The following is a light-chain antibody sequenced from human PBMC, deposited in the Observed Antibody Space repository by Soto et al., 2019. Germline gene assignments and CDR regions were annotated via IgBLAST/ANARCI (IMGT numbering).Light chain of an antibody. Sequence: QSVLTQSASASGTPGQRVTISCSGGTSNIGTNAVYWFQLLPGTAPKLLIYYSNHRPSGISDRFSGSKPGTSASLAISGLRPEDEADYYCAAWDDRLRGYVFATGTKLTVL. J-gene: IGLJ1*01. CDR3: AAWDDRLRGYV. V-gene: IGLV1-47*01. CDR2: YSN. CDR1: TSNIGTNA.